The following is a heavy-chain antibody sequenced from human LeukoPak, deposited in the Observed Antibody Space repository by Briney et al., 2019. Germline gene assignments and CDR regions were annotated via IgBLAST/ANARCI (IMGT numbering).Heavy chain of an antibody. Sequence: GGSLRLSCAASGFTFSSYGMTWVRQAPAKGLEWVSTISGSGDSTYYADSVKGRFTISRDNSKNTLYLQMNSLRAEDTAVYYCAKSKQLAPWDYWGQGTLVTVSS. D-gene: IGHD1-1*01. CDR2: ISGSGDST. J-gene: IGHJ4*02. CDR1: GFTFSSYG. V-gene: IGHV3-23*01. CDR3: AKSKQLAPWDY.